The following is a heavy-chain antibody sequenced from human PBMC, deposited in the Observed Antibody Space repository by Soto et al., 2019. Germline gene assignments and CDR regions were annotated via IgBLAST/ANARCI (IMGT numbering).Heavy chain of an antibody. V-gene: IGHV1-18*01. CDR3: ARGQNVDYSPGNNWFDP. D-gene: IGHD4-17*01. CDR2: ISAYNGNT. Sequence: QVQLVQSGAEVKKPGASVKVSCKASGYTFTSYGISWVRQAPGQGLEWMGWISAYNGNTNYAQKLQGRVTMTTDTSTSKAYMELRSLRSDDTAVYYCARGQNVDYSPGNNWFDPWGQGTLVTVSS. CDR1: GYTFTSYG. J-gene: IGHJ5*02.